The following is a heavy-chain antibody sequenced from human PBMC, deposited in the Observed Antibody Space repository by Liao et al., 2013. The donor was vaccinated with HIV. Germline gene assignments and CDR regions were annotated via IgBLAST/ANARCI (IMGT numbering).Heavy chain of an antibody. D-gene: IGHD7-27*01. CDR2: IYYIGTT. Sequence: LQLHESGPGLVKPSETLSLTCTVSGASITRGDYYWGWIRQPPGKGLEWLGSIYYIGTTYYNPSLKSRLTISMDTSKSQFSLKVASLNVADTAVYYCARVADGGLSGDQDDAFDIWGQGTLVTVSS. J-gene: IGHJ3*02. V-gene: IGHV4-39*07. CDR1: GASITRGDYY. CDR3: ARVADGGLSGDQDDAFDI.